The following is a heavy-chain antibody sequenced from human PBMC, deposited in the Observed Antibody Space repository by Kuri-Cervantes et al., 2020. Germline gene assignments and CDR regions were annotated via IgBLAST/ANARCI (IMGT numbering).Heavy chain of an antibody. CDR1: GGSVSSGSYY. J-gene: IGHJ4*02. CDR2: IYYSGST. D-gene: IGHD3-10*01. Sequence: SETLSLTCTVSGGSVSSGSYYWSWIRQPPGKGLEWIGYIYYSGSTNYNPSLKSRVTISVDTSKNQFSLKLSSVTAADTAVYYCARGRGPRYYGSGSYMLPPGNWGQGTLVTVSS. CDR3: ARGRGPRYYGSGSYMLPPGN. V-gene: IGHV4-61*01.